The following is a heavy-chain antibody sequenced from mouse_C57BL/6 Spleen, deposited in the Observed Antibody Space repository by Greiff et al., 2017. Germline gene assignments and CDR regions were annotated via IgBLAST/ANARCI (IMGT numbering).Heavy chain of an antibody. CDR2: INSDGSST. V-gene: IGHV5-16*01. CDR3: ARYSVYFDY. CDR1: GFTFSDYY. Sequence: EVQVVESEGGLVQPGSSMKLSCTASGFTFSDYYMAWVRQVPEKGLEWVANINSDGSSTYYLDSLKSRFIISGDNAKNILYLQMSSLKSEDTATYYCARYSVYFDYWGQGTTLTVSS. J-gene: IGHJ2*01.